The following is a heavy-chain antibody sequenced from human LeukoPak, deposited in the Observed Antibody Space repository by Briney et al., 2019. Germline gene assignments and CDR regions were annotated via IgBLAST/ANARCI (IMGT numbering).Heavy chain of an antibody. Sequence: GGSLRLSCAASGFTFGSYSMNWVRQAPGKGLEWVSSISSSSSHIYYADSVKGRFTISRDNAKNSLYLQMNSLRAEDTAVYYCARDSRPNYYYMDVWGKGTTVTVSS. CDR3: ARDSRPNYYYMDV. CDR1: GFTFGSYS. CDR2: ISSSSSHI. D-gene: IGHD6-6*01. V-gene: IGHV3-21*01. J-gene: IGHJ6*03.